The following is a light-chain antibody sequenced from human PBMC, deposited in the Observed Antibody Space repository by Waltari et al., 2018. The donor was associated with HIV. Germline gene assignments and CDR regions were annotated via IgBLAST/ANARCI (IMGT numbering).Light chain of an antibody. V-gene: IGLV1-47*02. Sequence: QSVLTQTPSMSRPPGQRVFISCSGSRSNIGNNFVSWFQKVSGRAPKLIIYNSDQRPSGVPDRFSAAKSGSSASLAITGLQSDDEAVYFCASRDDNLSHWVFGGGTKLTV. CDR3: ASRDDNLSHWV. CDR1: RSNIGNNF. J-gene: IGLJ3*02. CDR2: NSD.